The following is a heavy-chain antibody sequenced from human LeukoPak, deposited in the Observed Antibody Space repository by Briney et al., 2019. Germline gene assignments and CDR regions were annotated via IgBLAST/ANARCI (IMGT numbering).Heavy chain of an antibody. D-gene: IGHD5/OR15-5a*01. CDR3: ARSGERSTSGFDY. V-gene: IGHV5-51*01. CDR1: GYSFTSYW. CDR2: IYPGDSDT. Sequence: GESLKISCKGSGYSFTSYWIGWVRQMPGKGLEWMGIIYPGDSDTRYSPSFQGRVTISADKSISTAYLQWSSLKASDTAMYYCARSGERSTSGFDYWGQGTLVTVSS. J-gene: IGHJ4*02.